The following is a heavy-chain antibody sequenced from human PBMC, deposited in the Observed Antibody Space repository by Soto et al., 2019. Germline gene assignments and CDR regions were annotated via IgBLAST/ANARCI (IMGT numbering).Heavy chain of an antibody. V-gene: IGHV3-13*01. CDR1: GFTFSSYD. CDR3: ARARIAAAGTNFDY. Sequence: PGGSLRLSCVASGFTFSSYDMHWVRQATGKGLEWVSAIGTAGDTYYPGSVKGRFTISRENAKNSLYLQMNSLRAEDTAVYYCARARIAAAGTNFDYWGQGTLVTVSS. CDR2: IGTAGDT. J-gene: IGHJ4*02. D-gene: IGHD6-13*01.